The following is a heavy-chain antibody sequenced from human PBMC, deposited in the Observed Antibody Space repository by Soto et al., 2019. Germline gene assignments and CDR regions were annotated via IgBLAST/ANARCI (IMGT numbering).Heavy chain of an antibody. CDR3: ARDKVIVQLGGNYYYMLDV. CDR1: GGTFSTSA. Sequence: QVQLVQSGAEVKKPGSSVKVSCKASGGTFSTSAISWVRQAPGQGLEWVGGIMPVFPTPDYAQNFQGRVTITAYKSTTKAYLERTSLRADDTAMYYCARDKVIVQLGGNYYYMLDVLGLATAITVSS. D-gene: IGHD3-16*02. V-gene: IGHV1-69*14. J-gene: IGHJ6*02. CDR2: IMPVFPTP.